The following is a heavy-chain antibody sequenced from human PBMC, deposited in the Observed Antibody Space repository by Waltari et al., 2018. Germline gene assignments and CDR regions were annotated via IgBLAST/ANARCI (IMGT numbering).Heavy chain of an antibody. CDR3: AKDVAAGDPPNYYSYMDV. V-gene: IGHV3-9*01. D-gene: IGHD6-13*01. Sequence: EVQLVESGGGLVQPGRSLRLSCAASGFSFDDYAMHWVRQAPGKGLEGVAGVSWKSGNLGYADSVQGRFTISRDDAKNSLYLQMNSLRAEDTAVYYCAKDVAAGDPPNYYSYMDVWGNGTTVTVSS. CDR2: VSWKSGNL. J-gene: IGHJ6*03. CDR1: GFSFDDYA.